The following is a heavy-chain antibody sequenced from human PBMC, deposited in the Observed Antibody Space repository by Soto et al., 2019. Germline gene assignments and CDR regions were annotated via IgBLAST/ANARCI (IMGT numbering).Heavy chain of an antibody. V-gene: IGHV3-15*01. CDR3: TTDLPFDGMDV. Sequence: GGSLRLSCAASGFTFSNAWVSWVRQAPGKGLEWVGRIKSKTDGGTTDYAAPVKGRFTISRDDSKNTLYLQMNSLKTEDTAVYYCTTDLPFDGMDVWGQGTTVTVSS. CDR2: IKSKTDGGTT. J-gene: IGHJ6*02. CDR1: GFTFSNAW.